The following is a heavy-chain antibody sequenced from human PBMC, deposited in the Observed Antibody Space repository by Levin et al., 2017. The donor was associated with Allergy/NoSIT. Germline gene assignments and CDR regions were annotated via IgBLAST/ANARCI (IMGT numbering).Heavy chain of an antibody. CDR1: GFTFDDYA. CDR3: AKDGGSSGAYGLDV. J-gene: IGHJ6*02. CDR2: INWNSNNI. D-gene: IGHD3-16*01. V-gene: IGHV3-9*01. Sequence: PGGSLRLSCVASGFTFDDYAMHWVRQAPGKGLEWVAGINWNSNNIAYVDSVKGRFTISRDNAKNSLYLQMNSLRTEDTALYYCAKDGGSSGAYGLDVWGPGTTVTVPS.